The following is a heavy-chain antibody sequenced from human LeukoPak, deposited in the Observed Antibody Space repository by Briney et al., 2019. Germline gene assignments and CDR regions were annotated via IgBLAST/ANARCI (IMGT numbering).Heavy chain of an antibody. Sequence: SETLSLTCAVSGYSISSGYYWGWIRQPPGKGLEWIGYIYYSGSTNFNPSLKSRVTISVDTSKNQFSLKLSSVTAADTAVYYCARESAYGDYGIGWFDPWGQGTLVTVSS. J-gene: IGHJ5*02. CDR1: GYSISSGYY. D-gene: IGHD4-17*01. CDR3: ARESAYGDYGIGWFDP. CDR2: IYYSGST. V-gene: IGHV4-38-2*02.